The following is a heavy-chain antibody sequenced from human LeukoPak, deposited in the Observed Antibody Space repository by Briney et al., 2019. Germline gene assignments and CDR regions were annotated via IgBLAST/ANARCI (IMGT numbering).Heavy chain of an antibody. V-gene: IGHV3-23*01. J-gene: IGHJ6*02. CDR2: ISGSGDNT. CDR3: AREGVEWLRGSMDV. CDR1: GFTFSTYA. D-gene: IGHD5-12*01. Sequence: GGSLRLSCAASGFTFSTYAMSWVRQALGKGLEWVSTISGSGDNTYYADSVEGRFTISRDNSRNTLYLQMGSLRAEDMAVYYCAREGVEWLRGSMDVWGQGTTVTVSS.